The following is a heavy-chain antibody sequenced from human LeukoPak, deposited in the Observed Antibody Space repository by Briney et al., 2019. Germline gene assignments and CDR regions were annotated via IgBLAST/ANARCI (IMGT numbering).Heavy chain of an antibody. J-gene: IGHJ4*02. CDR2: ISYDGSNK. D-gene: IGHD1-26*01. V-gene: IGHV3-30-3*01. Sequence: GGSLRLSCAASGFTFSSYAMHWVRQAPGKGLEWVAVISYDGSNKYYADSVKGRFTISRDNSKNTLYLQMNSLRAEDTAVYYCARDKISGSYYDYWGQGTLVTVSA. CDR1: GFTFSSYA. CDR3: ARDKISGSYYDY.